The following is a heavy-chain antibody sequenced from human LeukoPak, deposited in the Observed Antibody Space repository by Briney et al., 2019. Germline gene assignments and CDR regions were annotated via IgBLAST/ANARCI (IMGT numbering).Heavy chain of an antibody. Sequence: SGGSLRLSCAASGFTFSSYSMNWVRQAPGKGLEWVSSISSSSSYIYYADSVKGRFTISRDNAKNSLYLQMNSLRAEDTAVYYCARGEYSKYYTDVWGKGTTVTVSS. CDR1: GFTFSSYS. D-gene: IGHD6-6*01. CDR2: ISSSSSYI. V-gene: IGHV3-21*01. J-gene: IGHJ6*03. CDR3: ARGEYSKYYTDV.